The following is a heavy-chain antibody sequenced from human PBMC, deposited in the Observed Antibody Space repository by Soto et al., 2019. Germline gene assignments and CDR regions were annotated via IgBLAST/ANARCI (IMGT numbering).Heavy chain of an antibody. Sequence: QVRLVQSGAEVKKPRSSVKVSCKASGGTFRSYAISWVRQAPGQGLEWMGGIIPISGTANYAQKFQGRVTITADESTRTAYMEMSSLRSEDTAVYYCARSQGSSTSLEIYYYYYYGMDVWGQGTTVIGSS. D-gene: IGHD2-2*01. CDR2: IIPISGTA. CDR3: ARSQGSSTSLEIYYYYYYGMDV. V-gene: IGHV1-69*01. J-gene: IGHJ6*02. CDR1: GGTFRSYA.